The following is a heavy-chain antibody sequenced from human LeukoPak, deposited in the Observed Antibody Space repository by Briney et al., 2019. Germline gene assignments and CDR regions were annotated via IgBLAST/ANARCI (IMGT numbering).Heavy chain of an antibody. CDR3: ARALPGYYYYYMDV. CDR2: ISSSSSYI. J-gene: IGHJ6*03. V-gene: IGHV3-21*01. CDR1: GFTFSSYS. Sequence: GGSLRLSCAASGFTFSSYSMNWVRQAPGKGLEWVSSISSSSSYIYYADSVKGRFTISRDNAKNSLYPQMNSLRAEDTAVYYCARALPGYYYYYMDVWGKGTTVTVSS. D-gene: IGHD7-27*01.